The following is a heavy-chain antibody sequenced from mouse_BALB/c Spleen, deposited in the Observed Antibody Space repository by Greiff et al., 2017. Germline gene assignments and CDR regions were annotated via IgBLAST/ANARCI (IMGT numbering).Heavy chain of an antibody. J-gene: IGHJ4*01. Sequence: VQLQQSGPGLVKPSQSLSLTCTVTGYSITSDYAWNWIRQFPGNKLEWMGYISYSGSTSYNPSLKSRISITRDTSKNQFFLQLNSVTTEDTATYYCARWGYYGNYDAMDYWGQGTSVTVAS. D-gene: IGHD2-1*01. CDR3: ARWGYYGNYDAMDY. CDR2: ISYSGST. V-gene: IGHV3-2*02. CDR1: GYSITSDYA.